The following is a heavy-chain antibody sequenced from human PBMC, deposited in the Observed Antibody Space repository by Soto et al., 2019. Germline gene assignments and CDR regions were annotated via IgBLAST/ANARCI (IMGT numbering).Heavy chain of an antibody. J-gene: IGHJ4*02. CDR2: IKFDGSEK. D-gene: IGHD2-2*01. CDR3: VKDGGYCSSTTCYSPRNHYFDS. CDR1: GFTFSYYL. V-gene: IGHV3-7*03. Sequence: GGFLRLSCAASGFTFSYYLMSWVRQAPGKGPEWVANIKFDGSEKQYVDSVKGRFSISRDNSRNSLFLQMNSLRAGDTAVYYCVKDGGYCSSTTCYSPRNHYFDSWGQGTLVTVSS.